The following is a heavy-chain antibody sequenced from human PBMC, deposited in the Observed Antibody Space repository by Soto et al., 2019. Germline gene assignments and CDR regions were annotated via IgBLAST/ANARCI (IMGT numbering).Heavy chain of an antibody. CDR1: GGTFNSYV. CDR3: AGTHFATSGYYSSALEY. Sequence: QVQLVQSGAEVKKPGSSVKVSCKASGGTFNSYVINWVRQAPGQGLEWMGGIIPFFGTAEYAQKFQGRVTITADEAASTAYMELSSLKPGDTAVYYCAGTHFATSGYYSSALEYWGQGTQVSVSS. V-gene: IGHV1-69*01. J-gene: IGHJ4*02. CDR2: IIPFFGTA. D-gene: IGHD3-22*01.